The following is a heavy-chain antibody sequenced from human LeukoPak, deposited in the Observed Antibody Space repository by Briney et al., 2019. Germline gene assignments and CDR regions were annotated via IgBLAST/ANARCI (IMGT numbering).Heavy chain of an antibody. CDR3: AKESLSSGWYRVAWYFDL. J-gene: IGHJ2*01. CDR2: ISYDGSNK. D-gene: IGHD6-19*01. V-gene: IGHV3-30*18. Sequence: GGSLRLSCAASGFTFSSYGMHWVRQAPGKGLEWVAVISYDGSNKYYADSVKGRFTISRDNSKNTLYLQMNSLRAEDTAVYYCAKESLSSGWYRVAWYFDLWGRGTLVTVSS. CDR1: GFTFSSYG.